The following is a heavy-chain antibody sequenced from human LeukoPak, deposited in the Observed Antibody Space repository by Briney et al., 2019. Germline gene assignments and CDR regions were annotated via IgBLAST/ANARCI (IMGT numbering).Heavy chain of an antibody. Sequence: GGSLRLSCAASGFTFSSYSMNWVRQAPGKGLEWVSSISSSSSYIYYADSVKGRFTISRDNAKNSLYLQMNSLRAEDTAVYYCARIKSRGYSYGYPDYWGQGTLVTVSS. CDR2: ISSSSSYI. V-gene: IGHV3-21*01. D-gene: IGHD5-18*01. CDR3: ARIKSRGYSYGYPDY. CDR1: GFTFSSYS. J-gene: IGHJ4*02.